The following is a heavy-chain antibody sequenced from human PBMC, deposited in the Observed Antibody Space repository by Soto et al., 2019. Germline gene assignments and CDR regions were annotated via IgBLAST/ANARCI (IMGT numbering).Heavy chain of an antibody. J-gene: IGHJ6*02. D-gene: IGHD6-13*01. CDR2: TYLECRL. Sequence: QVQLQESGPRLVKPSETVSLTCSVSGVPISSTSYFWAWIRQPPGKGLEWIGSTYLECRLSYNPSLESRLTISVDTSKNPFSLTMTSVTASDTALYYCARRGYGLDVWGQGTTVKVSS. CDR1: GVPISSTSYF. V-gene: IGHV4-39*01. CDR3: ARRGYGLDV.